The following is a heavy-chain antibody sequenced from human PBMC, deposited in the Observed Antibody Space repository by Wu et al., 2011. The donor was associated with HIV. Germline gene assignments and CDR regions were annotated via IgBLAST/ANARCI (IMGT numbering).Heavy chain of an antibody. V-gene: IGHV1-69*01. CDR3: ARGETHVLRFLERHAFDI. CDR2: HPXLWYS. Sequence: LEWMGDHPXLWYSKLRTEVPGRLTITADESTSTTYMELSSLRSEDTAVYFCARGETHVLRFLERHAFDIWGQGTMVTVSS. D-gene: IGHD3-3*01. J-gene: IGHJ3*02.